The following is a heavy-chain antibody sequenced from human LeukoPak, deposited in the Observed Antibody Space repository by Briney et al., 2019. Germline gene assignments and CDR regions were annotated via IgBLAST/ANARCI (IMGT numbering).Heavy chain of an antibody. Sequence: GGSLRLSCAASGFTFSSYSMNWVRQAPGKGLEWVSCISSSSSYIYYADSVKGRFTISRDNAKNSLYLQMNSLRSEDTAVYYCARVFSRYCSGGSCYRRDYWGQGTLVTVSS. D-gene: IGHD2-15*01. V-gene: IGHV3-21*04. J-gene: IGHJ4*02. CDR3: ARVFSRYCSGGSCYRRDY. CDR2: ISSSSSYI. CDR1: GFTFSSYS.